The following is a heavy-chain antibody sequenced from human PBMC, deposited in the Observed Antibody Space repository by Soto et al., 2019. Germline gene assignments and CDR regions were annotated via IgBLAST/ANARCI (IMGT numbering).Heavy chain of an antibody. CDR3: ARENHSSGWDDAFDI. CDR2: IIPIFGTA. V-gene: IGHV1-69*05. J-gene: IGHJ3*02. CDR1: GGTFSSYA. D-gene: IGHD6-19*01. Sequence: SVKVSCKASGGTFSSYAISWVRQAPGQGLEWMGGIIPIFGTANYAQKFQGRVTMTTDTSTSTAYMELRSLRSDDTAVYYCARENHSSGWDDAFDIWGQGTMVTVSS.